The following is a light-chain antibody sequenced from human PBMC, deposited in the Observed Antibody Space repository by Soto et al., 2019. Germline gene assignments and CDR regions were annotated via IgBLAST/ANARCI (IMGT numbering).Light chain of an antibody. CDR1: SSNIGNNY. CDR3: GTWDNSLSAGVV. Sequence: QSVLTQPPSVSAAPGQKVTISCSGSSSNIGNNYVFWYQQLPGTAPILLIYDNNKRPSGIPDRLSGSKSGTSATLGITGLQTGDEADYYCGTWDNSLSAGVVFGGGTPLTVL. V-gene: IGLV1-51*01. CDR2: DNN. J-gene: IGLJ7*01.